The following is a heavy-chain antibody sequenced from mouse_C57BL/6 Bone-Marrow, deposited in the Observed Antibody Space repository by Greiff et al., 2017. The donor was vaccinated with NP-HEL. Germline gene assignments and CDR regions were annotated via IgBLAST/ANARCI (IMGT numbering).Heavy chain of an antibody. J-gene: IGHJ4*01. CDR2: ISSGSSTI. V-gene: IGHV5-17*01. CDR1: GFTFRDYG. Sequence: DVKLQASGGGLVKPGGSLKLSCAASGFTFRDYGMHWVRQAPEKGLEWVAYISSGSSTIYYADTVKGRLTISRDNAKNTLLLQMTSLRSDDTAMLYCARRLRLMDYWGQGTSVTVSS. D-gene: IGHD1-2*01. CDR3: ARRLRLMDY.